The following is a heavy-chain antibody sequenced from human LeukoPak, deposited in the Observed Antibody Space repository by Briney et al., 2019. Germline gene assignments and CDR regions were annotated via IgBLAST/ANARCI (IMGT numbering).Heavy chain of an antibody. J-gene: IGHJ4*02. CDR1: GFTVSSNY. D-gene: IGHD6-25*01. Sequence: PGGSLRLSCAASGFTVSSNYMNWVRQAPGKGLEWVSVIYSGGSTYYADSVKGRFTVSRDNSKDTLYLQMNSLRAEDTAVYYCATRPSGPPNWGQGTLVTVSS. V-gene: IGHV3-66*01. CDR3: ATRPSGPPN. CDR2: IYSGGST.